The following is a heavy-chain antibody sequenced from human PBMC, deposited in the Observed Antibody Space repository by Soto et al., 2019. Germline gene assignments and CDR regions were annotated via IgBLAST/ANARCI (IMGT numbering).Heavy chain of an antibody. Sequence: QVQLQESGPGLVKPSQTLSLTCTVSGGSISSGGYYWSWIRQHPGKGLEWIGYIYYSGSTYYNPSLKSRVXXSXDXXKHQFSLKLSSVTAADTAVYYCARERNGDRNWFDPWGQGTLVTVSS. J-gene: IGHJ5*02. CDR2: IYYSGST. CDR3: ARERNGDRNWFDP. CDR1: GGSISSGGYY. D-gene: IGHD3-10*01. V-gene: IGHV4-31*03.